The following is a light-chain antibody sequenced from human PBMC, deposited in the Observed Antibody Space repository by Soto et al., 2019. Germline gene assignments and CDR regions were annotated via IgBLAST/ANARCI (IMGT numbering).Light chain of an antibody. CDR2: DAS. Sequence: EVVLTQSPATLSLSPGERATLSCRASQSVSTYLAWYQQKPGQAPRLLIYDASNRATGTPARFSGSGSGTDFILTISSLEPEDFAVYYCQPRSNWPLTFGGGTKVEIK. CDR3: QPRSNWPLT. V-gene: IGKV3-11*01. J-gene: IGKJ4*01. CDR1: QSVSTY.